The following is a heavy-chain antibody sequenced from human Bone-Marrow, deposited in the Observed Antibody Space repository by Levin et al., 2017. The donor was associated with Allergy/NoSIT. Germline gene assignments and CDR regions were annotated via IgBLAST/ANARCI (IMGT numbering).Heavy chain of an antibody. J-gene: IGHJ6*02. Sequence: PSETLSLTCTVSGGSISSSSYYWGWIRQPPGKGLEWIGSIYYSGSTYYNPSLKSRVTISVDTSKNQFSLKLSSVTAADTAVYYCARVSRNRTYLTPRVCYGMDVWGQGTTVTVSS. CDR3: ARVSRNRTYLTPRVCYGMDV. CDR1: GGSISSSSYY. CDR2: IYYSGST. V-gene: IGHV4-39*07. D-gene: IGHD1-14*01.